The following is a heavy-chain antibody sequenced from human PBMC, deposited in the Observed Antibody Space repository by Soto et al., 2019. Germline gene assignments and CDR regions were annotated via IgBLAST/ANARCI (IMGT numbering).Heavy chain of an antibody. J-gene: IGHJ5*02. CDR2: ISSSSSYI. Sequence: GGSLRLSCAASGFTFSSYSMNWVRQAPGKGLEWVSSISSSSSYIYYADPVKGRLTISRDNAKNSLYLQMNSLRAEDTAVYYCASFVVVPAAINWFDPWGQGTLVTVSS. V-gene: IGHV3-21*01. D-gene: IGHD2-2*01. CDR3: ASFVVVPAAINWFDP. CDR1: GFTFSSYS.